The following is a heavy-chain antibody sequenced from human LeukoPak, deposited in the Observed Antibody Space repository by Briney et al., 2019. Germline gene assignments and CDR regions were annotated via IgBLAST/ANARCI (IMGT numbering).Heavy chain of an antibody. CDR1: GGSISSSSYY. J-gene: IGHJ4*02. Sequence: PSETLSLTCTVSGGSISSSSYYWGWIRQPPGKGLEWIGSIYYSGSTYYNPSLKSRVTISVDTSKNQFSLKLSSVTAADTAVYYCARVGAYTAMVYFDYWGQGTLVTVSS. CDR3: ARVGAYTAMVYFDY. CDR2: IYYSGST. D-gene: IGHD5-18*01. V-gene: IGHV4-39*07.